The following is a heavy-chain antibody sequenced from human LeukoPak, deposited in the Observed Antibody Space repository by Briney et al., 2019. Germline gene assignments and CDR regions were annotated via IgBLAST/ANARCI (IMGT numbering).Heavy chain of an antibody. D-gene: IGHD6-19*01. Sequence: GGSLRPSCAASGFTFSSYWMSWVRQVPGKGLEWVANIKKDGSEKKYVDSVKGRFTISRDNAENSLYLQMNSLRVEDTAVYYCVREGGSDWYSGWFDPWGQGTLVTVSS. J-gene: IGHJ5*02. V-gene: IGHV3-7*01. CDR3: VREGGSDWYSGWFDP. CDR2: IKKDGSEK. CDR1: GFTFSSYW.